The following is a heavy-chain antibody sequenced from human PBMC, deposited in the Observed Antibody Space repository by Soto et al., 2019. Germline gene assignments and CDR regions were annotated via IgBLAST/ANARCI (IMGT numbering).Heavy chain of an antibody. Sequence: QVQMVESGEGVFQPGRSLSLSCAASGFSFENYARPWVRQPPGRGREWGAIIWNDGSLQYYAAAVKGRFTISRDNSKNTLYLEMNSLRAEDTAVYYCANLWGDGYNLGQDYNGMDVWGQGTTVIVSS. CDR1: GFSFENYA. J-gene: IGHJ6*02. CDR2: IWNDGSLQ. D-gene: IGHD5-12*01. V-gene: IGHV3-33*06. CDR3: ANLWGDGYNLGQDYNGMDV.